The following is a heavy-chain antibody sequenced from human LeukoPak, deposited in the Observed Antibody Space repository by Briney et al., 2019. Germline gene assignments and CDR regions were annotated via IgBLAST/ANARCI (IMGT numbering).Heavy chain of an antibody. Sequence: SQTLSLTCTVSGGSISSGGYYWSWIRQHPGKGLEWIGYIYYSGSTYYNPSLKSRVTISVDTSKYQFSLKLSSVTAADTAVYYCAKGEVPAATWFDPWGQGTLVTVSS. J-gene: IGHJ5*02. V-gene: IGHV4-31*03. CDR1: GGSISSGGYY. D-gene: IGHD2-2*01. CDR3: AKGEVPAATWFDP. CDR2: IYYSGST.